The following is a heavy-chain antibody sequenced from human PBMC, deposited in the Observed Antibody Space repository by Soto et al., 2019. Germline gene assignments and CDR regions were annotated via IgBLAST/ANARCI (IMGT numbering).Heavy chain of an antibody. D-gene: IGHD6-13*01. CDR1: GFTFSSYG. CDR2: ISYDGSNK. J-gene: IGHJ6*02. V-gene: IGHV3-30*18. CDR3: AKEFRRQQQLLDYYGMDV. Sequence: PGGSLRLSCAASGFTFSSYGMHWVRQAPGKGLEWVAVISYDGSNKYYADSVKGRFTISRDNSKNTLYLQMNSLRAEDSAVYYCAKEFRRQQQLLDYYGMDVWGQGTTVTVSS.